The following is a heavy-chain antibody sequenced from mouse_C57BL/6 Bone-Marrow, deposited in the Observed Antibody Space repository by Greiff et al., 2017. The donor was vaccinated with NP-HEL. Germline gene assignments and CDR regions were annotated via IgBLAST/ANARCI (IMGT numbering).Heavy chain of an antibody. CDR3: ARNYYGSSPYWYCDV. D-gene: IGHD1-1*01. Sequence: QVQLQQPGAELVKPGASVKLSCKASGYTFTSYWMHWVKQRPGQGLEWIGMIHPNSGSTNYNEKFKSKATLTVDKSSSTAYMQLSSLTSEDSAVYYCARNYYGSSPYWYCDVWGTGTTVTVSS. J-gene: IGHJ1*03. CDR1: GYTFTSYW. CDR2: IHPNSGST. V-gene: IGHV1-64*01.